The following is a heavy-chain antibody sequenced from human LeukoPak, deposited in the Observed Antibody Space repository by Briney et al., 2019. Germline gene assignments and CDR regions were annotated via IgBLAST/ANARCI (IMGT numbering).Heavy chain of an antibody. CDR1: GYTFTGYY. CDR2: INPNSGGT. V-gene: IGHV1-2*02. CDR3: ARGAYSSSWYGSPTYAFDI. J-gene: IGHJ3*02. D-gene: IGHD6-13*01. Sequence: ASVKVSCKASGYTFTGYYMHWVRQAPGQGLEWMGRINPNSGGTNYAQKFQGRVTMTRDTSISTAYMELSSLRSDDTAVYYCARGAYSSSWYGSPTYAFDIWGQGTMVTVSS.